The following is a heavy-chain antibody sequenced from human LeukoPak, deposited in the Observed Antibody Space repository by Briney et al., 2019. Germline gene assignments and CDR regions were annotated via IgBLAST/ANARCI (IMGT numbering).Heavy chain of an antibody. D-gene: IGHD4-23*01. Sequence: PSQTLSLTCTVPGGSISSGGYYWSWIRQHPGKGLEWIGYIYCSGSTFYNPSLKSRVTISLDTSKNQFSLKLSSVTAADTAVYYCAREVTTLGANDYWGQGTLVTVSS. V-gene: IGHV4-31*03. CDR2: IYCSGST. CDR1: GGSISSGGYY. CDR3: AREVTTLGANDY. J-gene: IGHJ4*02.